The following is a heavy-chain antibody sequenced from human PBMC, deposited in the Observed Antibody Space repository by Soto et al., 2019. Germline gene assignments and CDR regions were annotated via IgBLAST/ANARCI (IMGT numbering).Heavy chain of an antibody. Sequence: GESLKISCKGSGYSFTSYWIGWVRQMPGKGLEWMGIIYPGDSDTRYSPSFQGQVTISADKSISTAYLQWSSLKASDTAMYYCARHGYSYGYSFPRKRRYYYYMDVWGKGTTVTVSS. CDR2: IYPGDSDT. J-gene: IGHJ6*03. V-gene: IGHV5-51*01. CDR3: ARHGYSYGYSFPRKRRYYYYMDV. D-gene: IGHD5-18*01. CDR1: GYSFTSYW.